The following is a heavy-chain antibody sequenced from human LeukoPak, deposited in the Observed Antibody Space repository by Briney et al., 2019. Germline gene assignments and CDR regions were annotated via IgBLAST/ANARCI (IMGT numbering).Heavy chain of an antibody. J-gene: IGHJ4*02. CDR3: ARYGSGTSHITNYFDY. Sequence: GGSLRLSCAASGFTFSSYSMNWVRQAPGKGLEWGSYISSDSRTIYYADSVKGRYTISRDNAKNSLYLQMKSLRDEDTAVYYCARYGSGTSHITNYFDYWGQGTLVTVSS. CDR2: ISSDSRTI. CDR1: GFTFSSYS. D-gene: IGHD3-10*01. V-gene: IGHV3-48*02.